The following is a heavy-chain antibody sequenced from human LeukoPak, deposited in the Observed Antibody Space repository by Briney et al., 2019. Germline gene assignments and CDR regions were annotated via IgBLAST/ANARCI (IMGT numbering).Heavy chain of an antibody. Sequence: GGSLRLSCAASGFTFSTYAMGWVRQAPGKGLEWVSALSGSSNGAYYADPVRGRFTISRDNSKNTLYLQMNSLRAEDTAVYYCAKDRGEGMAARVFDYWGQGTLVNVSS. CDR3: AKDRGEGMAARVFDY. J-gene: IGHJ4*02. D-gene: IGHD6-6*01. CDR2: LSGSSNGA. V-gene: IGHV3-23*01. CDR1: GFTFSTYA.